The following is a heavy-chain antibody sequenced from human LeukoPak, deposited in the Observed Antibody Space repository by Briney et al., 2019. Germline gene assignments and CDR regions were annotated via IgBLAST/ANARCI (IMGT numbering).Heavy chain of an antibody. V-gene: IGHV4-59*01. CDR2: IYYSGST. D-gene: IGHD3-10*01. CDR3: ARERGRATWFDP. CDR1: RGSLTSYY. J-gene: IGHJ5*02. Sequence: SDTLSLTCTLSRGSLTSYYWHWIRQPPRTGLEWIGYIYYSGSTNYNPSLKSRVTISVDTSRKQFSLKLHSVSAADTAVYYCARERGRATWFDPWGQGTVVTVSS.